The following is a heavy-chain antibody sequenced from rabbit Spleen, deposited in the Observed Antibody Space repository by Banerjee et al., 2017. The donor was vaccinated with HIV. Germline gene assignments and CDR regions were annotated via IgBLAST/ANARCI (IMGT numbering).Heavy chain of an antibody. V-gene: IGHV1S45*01. CDR3: ARDTGSSFSTYGMDL. Sequence: QEQLVESGGGLVQPEGSLTLTCTASGFSFTDKDVMCWVRQAPGKGLEWIGCINTITGKTVYATWAKGRFTCSKTSSTTVTLQMTRLTAADTATYFCARDTGSSFSTYGMDLWGPGTLVTVS. CDR1: GFSFTDKDV. D-gene: IGHD8-1*01. J-gene: IGHJ6*01. CDR2: INTITGKT.